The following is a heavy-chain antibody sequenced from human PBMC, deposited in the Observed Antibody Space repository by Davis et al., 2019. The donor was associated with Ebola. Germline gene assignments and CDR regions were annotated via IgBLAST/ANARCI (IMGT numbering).Heavy chain of an antibody. V-gene: IGHV4-30-2*01. Sequence: LTLSCAVSGGSISSGGYSWSWIRQPPGKGLEWIGYIYHSGSTYYNPSLQSRVTISVDTSKNPFSLKLSSVTAADTAVYYCARVRSYTWFDPWGQGTLVTVSS. J-gene: IGHJ5*02. D-gene: IGHD1-26*01. CDR2: IYHSGST. CDR1: GGSISSGGYS. CDR3: ARVRSYTWFDP.